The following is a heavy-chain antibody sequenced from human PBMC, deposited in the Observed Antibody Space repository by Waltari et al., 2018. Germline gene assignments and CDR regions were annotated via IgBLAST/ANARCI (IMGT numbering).Heavy chain of an antibody. CDR3: ASGGPYSSGWYFGY. V-gene: IGHV4-34*01. J-gene: IGHJ4*02. D-gene: IGHD6-19*01. CDR1: GGSFSGYY. CDR2: INHSGST. Sequence: QVQLQQWGAGLLKPSETLSLTCAVYGGSFSGYYWSWIRQPPGKGLEWIGEINHSGSTNYNPSLKSRVTISVDTSKNQFSLKLSSVTAADTAVYYCASGGPYSSGWYFGYWGQGTLVTVSS.